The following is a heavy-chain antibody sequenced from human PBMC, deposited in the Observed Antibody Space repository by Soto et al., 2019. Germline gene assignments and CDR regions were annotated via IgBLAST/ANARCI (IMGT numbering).Heavy chain of an antibody. CDR3: ARTSHLGAGMDV. J-gene: IGHJ6*02. CDR2: ISSSGSTI. D-gene: IGHD3-10*01. V-gene: IGHV3-11*01. Sequence: QVQLAESGGDLVKPGGSLRLSCAGSGFNFSDHYMSWVRQAPGTGLEWVSHISSSGSTIYNEDSVKGRFTISRDNTKKVLYLQMNSLRVEDTAVYFCARTSHLGAGMDVWGQGTTVTVSS. CDR1: GFNFSDHY.